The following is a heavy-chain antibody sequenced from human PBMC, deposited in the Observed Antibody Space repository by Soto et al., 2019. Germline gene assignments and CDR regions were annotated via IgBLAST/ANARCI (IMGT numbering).Heavy chain of an antibody. CDR1: GFTFSSYA. Sequence: EVQLLESGGGSVQPGGSLRLSCAASGFTFSSYAMTWVRQAPGKGLGWVSAISGSGGSTYYADSVKGRFTVSRDNSKNTLYLQMNSLRAEDTSIYYCAKDEGGTSWYLRLFWGQGTLVTVSS. CDR3: AKDEGGTSWYLRLF. D-gene: IGHD6-13*01. J-gene: IGHJ4*02. CDR2: ISGSGGST. V-gene: IGHV3-23*01.